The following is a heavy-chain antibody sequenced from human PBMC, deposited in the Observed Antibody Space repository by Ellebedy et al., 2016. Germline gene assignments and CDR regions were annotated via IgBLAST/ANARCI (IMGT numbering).Heavy chain of an antibody. Sequence: SETLSLXXSVSGDSISNFYWSWIRQSAAKGLEWIGRMYTSGTRYYNPSLESRVTMSVDTSKNEISLRLTAVTAADTAIYYCARDYYASGTYYSSIWGQGTLVTVSA. D-gene: IGHD3-10*01. CDR3: ARDYYASGTYYSSI. V-gene: IGHV4-4*07. CDR2: MYTSGTR. CDR1: GDSISNFY. J-gene: IGHJ4*01.